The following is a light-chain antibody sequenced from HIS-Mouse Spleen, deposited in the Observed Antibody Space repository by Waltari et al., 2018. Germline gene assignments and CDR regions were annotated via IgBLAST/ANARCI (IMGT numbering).Light chain of an antibody. J-gene: IGLJ2*01. V-gene: IGLV2-14*03. CDR1: SSDVGCYHY. CDR2: DVS. Sequence: QSALTQPASGSGSPGQSITISSTGTSSDVGCYHYSAWDQQHPGKAPKLMIYDVSNRPSGVSNRFSGSKSGNTASLTISGLQAEDEADYYCSSYTSSSTEVFGGGTKLTVL. CDR3: SSYTSSSTEV.